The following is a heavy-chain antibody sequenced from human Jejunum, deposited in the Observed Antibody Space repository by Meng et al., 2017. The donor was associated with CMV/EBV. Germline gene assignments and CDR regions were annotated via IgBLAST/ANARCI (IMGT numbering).Heavy chain of an antibody. CDR3: ATYCTSASCYGDSAGGMEF. V-gene: IGHV4-59*01. D-gene: IGHD2-2*01. J-gene: IGHJ6*02. CDR1: STYY. Sequence: STYYWTGLRQSPGGGLEWIGYIFNTGSTNYSPSLKSRVTISRDTSKNQFSLNLRSVTAADTAVYYCATYCTSASCYGDSAGGMEFWGQGTTVTVSS. CDR2: IFNTGST.